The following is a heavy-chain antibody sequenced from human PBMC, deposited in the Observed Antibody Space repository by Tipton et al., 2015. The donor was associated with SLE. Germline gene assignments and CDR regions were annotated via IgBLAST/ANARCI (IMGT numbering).Heavy chain of an antibody. V-gene: IGHV4-39*01. J-gene: IGHJ4*02. CDR3: ARHLGAHNWNY. D-gene: IGHD1-20*01. CDR2: VYYTGTT. CDR1: GGSISSSSYS. Sequence: TLSLTCTVSGGSISSSSYSWAWIRQSPGKGLDWIGSVYYTGTTFYNPSLESRVTVSLDTSRNRFSLRLRSVTAADTAMYFCARHLGAHNWNYWGQGTLVTVSS.